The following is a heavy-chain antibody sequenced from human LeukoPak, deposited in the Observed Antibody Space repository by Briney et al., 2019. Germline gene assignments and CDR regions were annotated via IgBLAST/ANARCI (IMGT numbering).Heavy chain of an antibody. CDR2: ISGSGGST. CDR3: AKDYDSSGYPWVFDY. Sequence: GGSLRLSCAASGFTFSSYAMSWVRQAPGKGLEWVSAISGSGGSTYYADSVKGRSTISRDNSKNTLYLQMNSLRAEDTAVYYCAKDYDSSGYPWVFDYWGQGTLVTVSS. CDR1: GFTFSSYA. D-gene: IGHD3-22*01. J-gene: IGHJ4*02. V-gene: IGHV3-23*01.